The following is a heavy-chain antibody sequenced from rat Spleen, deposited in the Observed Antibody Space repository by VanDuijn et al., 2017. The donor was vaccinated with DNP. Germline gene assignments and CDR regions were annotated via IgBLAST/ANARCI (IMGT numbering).Heavy chain of an antibody. Sequence: EVELVESGGGLVQPGRSLKLSCAASGFTFSDIYMGWVRQAPKKGLEWVATISYDGRTTYYRDSVKGRFTISRDNAKSTLYLQMNSLRSEDTATYYCARSIPYWYFDFWGPGTMVTVSS. CDR2: ISYDGRTT. J-gene: IGHJ1*01. CDR1: GFTFSDIY. CDR3: ARSIPYWYFDF. V-gene: IGHV5-7*01. D-gene: IGHD3-8*01.